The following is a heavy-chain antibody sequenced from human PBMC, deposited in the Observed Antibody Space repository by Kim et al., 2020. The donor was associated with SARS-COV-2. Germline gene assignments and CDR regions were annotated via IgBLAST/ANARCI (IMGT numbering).Heavy chain of an antibody. Sequence: GGSLRLSCAASGFTFSSYSMNWVRQAPGKGLEWVSSISSSSSYIYYADSVKGRFTISRDNAKNSLYLQMNSLRAEDTAVYYCARDKRTYLYDAFDIWGQGTMVTVSS. CDR2: ISSSSSYI. D-gene: IGHD2-21*01. J-gene: IGHJ3*02. CDR3: ARDKRTYLYDAFDI. CDR1: GFTFSSYS. V-gene: IGHV3-21*01.